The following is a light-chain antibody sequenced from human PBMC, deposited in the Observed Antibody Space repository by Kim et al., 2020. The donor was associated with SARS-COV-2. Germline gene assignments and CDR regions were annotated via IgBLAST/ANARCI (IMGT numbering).Light chain of an antibody. V-gene: IGLV3-19*01. CDR3: NSRDTSGVHIVV. CDR1: RLRSYY. CDR2: DNN. J-gene: IGLJ2*01. Sequence: SSELTQEPAVSAGLGETVRITCQGDRLRSYYASWYQRQTGQAPVLVIFDNNRRPAGIPDRFSGSTSGDTASLTITGAQAEDGADYYCNSRDTSGVHIVVFGGGTQLTVL.